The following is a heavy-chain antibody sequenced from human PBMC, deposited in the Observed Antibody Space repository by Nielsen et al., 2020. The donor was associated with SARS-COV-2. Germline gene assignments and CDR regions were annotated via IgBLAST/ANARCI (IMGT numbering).Heavy chain of an antibody. CDR3: ARGGDWNLRHYYYYYYMDV. D-gene: IGHD1-1*01. V-gene: IGHV1-69*01. CDR2: IIPIFGTA. Sequence: WVRQAPGQGLEWMGGIIPIFGTANYAQKFQGRVTITADESTSTAYMELSSLRSEDTAVYYCARGGDWNLRHYYYYYYMDVWGKGTTVPSP. J-gene: IGHJ6*03.